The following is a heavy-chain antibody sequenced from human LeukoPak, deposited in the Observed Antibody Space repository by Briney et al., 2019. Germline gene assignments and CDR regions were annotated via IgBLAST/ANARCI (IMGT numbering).Heavy chain of an antibody. D-gene: IGHD3-9*01. Sequence: PGESLRVSCAASGFSFSSYGMHWVRQAPGKGLEWVAIISYDGSDKYYADSVKGRFTISRDNSKNTLYLQMNSLRAEDTAVYYCAKGCTLFWLKDAFDVWGQGTMVTVSS. CDR2: ISYDGSDK. J-gene: IGHJ3*01. CDR1: GFSFSSYG. V-gene: IGHV3-30*18. CDR3: AKGCTLFWLKDAFDV.